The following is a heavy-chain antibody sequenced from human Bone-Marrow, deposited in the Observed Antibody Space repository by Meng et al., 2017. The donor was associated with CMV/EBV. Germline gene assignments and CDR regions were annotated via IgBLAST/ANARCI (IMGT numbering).Heavy chain of an antibody. V-gene: IGHV4-39*01. CDR1: GGSISSSSYY. CDR2: IYYSGST. D-gene: IGHD3-10*01. J-gene: IGHJ5*02. CDR3: ARQAHYYGSGSYLHDWFDP. Sequence: SETLSLTCTVSGGSISSSSYYWGWIRQPPGKGLEWIGSIYYSGSTYYNPSLKSRVTISVDTSKNQFSLKLSSVTAADTAVYYCARQAHYYGSGSYLHDWFDPWGQGTLVTSPQ.